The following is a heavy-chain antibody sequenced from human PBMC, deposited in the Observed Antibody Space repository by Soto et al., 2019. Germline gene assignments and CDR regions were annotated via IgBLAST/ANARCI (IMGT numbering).Heavy chain of an antibody. CDR1: GGSISSYY. Sequence: PSGTLSLTCTVSGGSISSYYWSWIRQPPGKGLEWIGYIYYSGSTNYNPSLKSRVTISVDTSKNQFSLKLSSVTAADTAVYYCASFYSGAGPNQYFDYWGQGTLVTVSS. CDR2: IYYSGST. CDR3: ASFYSGAGPNQYFDY. J-gene: IGHJ4*02. V-gene: IGHV4-59*01. D-gene: IGHD6-19*01.